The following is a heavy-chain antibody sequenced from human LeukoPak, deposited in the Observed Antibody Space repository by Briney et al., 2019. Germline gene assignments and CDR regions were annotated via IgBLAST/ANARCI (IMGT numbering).Heavy chain of an antibody. V-gene: IGHV3-13*01. CDR2: IGTAGDT. D-gene: IGHD3-22*01. J-gene: IGHJ3*02. CDR1: GFTFSSYD. CDR3: ARSPTNYYDSSGYSGRGAFDI. Sequence: GGSLRLSCAASGFTFSSYDMHWVRQATGKGLEWVSAIGTAGDTYYPGSVKGRFTISRENAKNSLYLQMNSLRAGDTAVYYCARSPTNYYDSSGYSGRGAFDIWGQGTMVTVSS.